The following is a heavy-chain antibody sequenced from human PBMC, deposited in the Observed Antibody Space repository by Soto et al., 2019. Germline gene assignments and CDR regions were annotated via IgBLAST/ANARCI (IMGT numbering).Heavy chain of an antibody. V-gene: IGHV3-49*04. CDR1: GSNFGDHA. CDR2: IRSKGQGGTT. J-gene: IGHJ4*02. CDR3: ARDLCALFRIRAFDY. Sequence: GGSLRLSCTDSGSNFGDHAMSWVRQAPGKGLEWVAYIRSKGQGGTTGYAASVRGRFTISREVSETIADLQMASLKTEDTAVYYCARDLCALFRIRAFDYWGQGALVTVSS.